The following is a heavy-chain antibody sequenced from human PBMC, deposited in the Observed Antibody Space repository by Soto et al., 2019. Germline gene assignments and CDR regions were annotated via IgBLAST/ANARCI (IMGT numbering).Heavy chain of an antibody. CDR1: GYSFTSYW. CDR2: IYPGDSDT. Sequence: GESLKISCKGSGYSFTSYWIGWVRQMPGKGLEWMGIIYPGDSDTRYSPSFQGQVTISADKSISTAYLQWSSLKASDTAMYYCARSYYDFWSGYYILKHFDYWGQGTLVTVSS. CDR3: ARSYYDFWSGYYILKHFDY. V-gene: IGHV5-51*01. J-gene: IGHJ4*02. D-gene: IGHD3-3*01.